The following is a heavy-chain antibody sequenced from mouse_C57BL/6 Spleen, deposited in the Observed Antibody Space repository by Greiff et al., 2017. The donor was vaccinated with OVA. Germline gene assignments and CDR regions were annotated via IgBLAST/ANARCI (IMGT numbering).Heavy chain of an antibody. V-gene: IGHV1-26*01. J-gene: IGHJ4*01. CDR3: ARRRLLQAMDY. CDR2: INPNNGGT. Sequence: VQLQQSGPELVKPGASVKISCKASGYTFTDYYMNWVKQSHGKSLEWIGDINPNNGGTSYNQQFKGKATLTVDKSSSTAYMELRSLTSEDSAVYYCARRRLLQAMDYWGQGTSVTVSS. CDR1: GYTFTDYY. D-gene: IGHD2-3*01.